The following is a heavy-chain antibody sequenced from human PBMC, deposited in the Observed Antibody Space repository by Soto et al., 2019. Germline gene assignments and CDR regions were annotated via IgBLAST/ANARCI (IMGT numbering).Heavy chain of an antibody. CDR3: AKDIGGYLVGPLHY. CDR1: GFVFNNYA. CDR2: ISANGDKT. V-gene: IGHV3-23*01. D-gene: IGHD3-22*01. Sequence: EVHLLESGGGLAQPGRSLRLSCAASGFVFNNYAMTWVRQAPGKGLEWVSSISANGDKTYYAESLKGRVTISRDNSENTLYLQIDSLRAEDTAIYFCAKDIGGYLVGPLHYWGQGTLVTVSS. J-gene: IGHJ4*02.